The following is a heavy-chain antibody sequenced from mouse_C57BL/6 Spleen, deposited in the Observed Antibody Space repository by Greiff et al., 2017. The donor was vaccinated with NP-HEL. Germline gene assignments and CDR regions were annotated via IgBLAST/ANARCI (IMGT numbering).Heavy chain of an antibody. V-gene: IGHV2-5*01. CDR2: IWRGGST. CDR1: GFSLTSYG. D-gene: IGHD1-1*01. Sequence: VQLQQSGPGLVQPSQSLSITCTVSGFSLTSYGVHWVRQSPGKGLEWLGVIWRGGSTDYNVAFMSRLSITKDTSHSPVFYKMNSLQADDTAIYYCANMYDGSSYEDYDAMDYWGQGTSVTVSS. CDR3: ANMYDGSSYEDYDAMDY. J-gene: IGHJ4*01.